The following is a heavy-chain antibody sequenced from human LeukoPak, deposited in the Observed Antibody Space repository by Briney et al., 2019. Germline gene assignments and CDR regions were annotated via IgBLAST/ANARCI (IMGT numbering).Heavy chain of an antibody. CDR3: VREGTTVALFDY. V-gene: IGHV3-7*01. J-gene: IGHJ4*02. Sequence: PGGSLRLSCAPSGLIFRAEWMSWVGQAPGTGLEWVANIKEDGSETYYLDPVKGRFTISRDNAENSLYLQMNSLRVEDTAVYYCVREGTTVALFDYWGQGSLVTVSS. CDR2: IKEDGSET. D-gene: IGHD6-19*01. CDR1: GLIFRAEW.